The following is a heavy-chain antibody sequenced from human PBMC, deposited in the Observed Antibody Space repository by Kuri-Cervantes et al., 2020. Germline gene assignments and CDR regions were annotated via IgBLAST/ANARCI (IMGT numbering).Heavy chain of an antibody. CDR3: ARTLDFSSGSSDY. V-gene: IGHV5-51*01. J-gene: IGHJ4*02. CDR2: IYPGDSDT. Sequence: LKISCTGSGYSFTSYWIGWVRQMPGKGLEWMGIIYPGDSDTRYSPSFQGQVTISADKSISTAYLQWSSLKASDTAMYYCARTLDFSSGSSDYWGQGTLVTVSS. CDR1: GYSFTSYW. D-gene: IGHD3-22*01.